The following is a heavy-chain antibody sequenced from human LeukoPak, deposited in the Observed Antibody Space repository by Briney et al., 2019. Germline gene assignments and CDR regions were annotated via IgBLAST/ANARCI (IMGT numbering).Heavy chain of an antibody. CDR2: IFSGGST. CDR3: AREKLGPDSSGYHY. CDR1: GFTVSSNY. D-gene: IGHD3-22*01. Sequence: GGSPRLSCAASGFTVSSNYMSWVRQAPRKGLEWVSVIFSGGSTYYADSVKGGFTISRDNSKNTLYLEMNSLRAEDTAVHYCAREKLGPDSSGYHYWGQGTMVTVSS. J-gene: IGHJ4*02. V-gene: IGHV3-53*01.